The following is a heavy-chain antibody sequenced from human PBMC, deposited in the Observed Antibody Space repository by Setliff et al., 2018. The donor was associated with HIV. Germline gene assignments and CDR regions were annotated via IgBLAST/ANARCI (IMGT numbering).Heavy chain of an antibody. CDR2: IYTGVNT. CDR3: ARAVNYWGLLSWFDP. V-gene: IGHV4-61*09. CDR1: GASISSDSYY. J-gene: IGHJ5*02. Sequence: SETLSLTCSVSGASISSDSYYWTWIRQPAGKGLEWIGHIYTGVNTNYNPSLRSRVTISVDTSKNQFSLKLRSVTAADTAVYYCARAVNYWGLLSWFDPWGQGTLVTVSS. D-gene: IGHD7-27*01.